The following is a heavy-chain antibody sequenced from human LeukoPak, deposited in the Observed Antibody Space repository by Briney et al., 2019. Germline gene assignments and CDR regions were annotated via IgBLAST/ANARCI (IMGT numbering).Heavy chain of an antibody. CDR3: ARGSQVGTTETYYFDY. J-gene: IGHJ4*02. CDR2: ISSSSGTM. D-gene: IGHD1-26*01. Sequence: PGGSLRLSCAASGFTFSSYSMNWVRQAPGKGLEWVSYISSSSGTMYYADSVKGRFTISRDNAKNSLYLQMNSLRAEDTAVYYCARGSQVGTTETYYFDYWGQGTLVTVSS. V-gene: IGHV3-48*01. CDR1: GFTFSSYS.